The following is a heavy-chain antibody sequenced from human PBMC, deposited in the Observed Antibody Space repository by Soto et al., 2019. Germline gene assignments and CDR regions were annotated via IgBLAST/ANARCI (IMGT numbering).Heavy chain of an antibody. Sequence: QVQLQQWGAGLLKPSETLSLTCAVYGGSFSGYYWSWIRQPPGKGLEWIGEINHSGSTNYNPSLKSRVTISVDTSKNQFSLKRSSVTAADTAVYYCARGAPHYYGSGSYYPLGMDVWGQGTTVTVSS. CDR2: INHSGST. D-gene: IGHD3-10*01. J-gene: IGHJ6*02. CDR3: ARGAPHYYGSGSYYPLGMDV. V-gene: IGHV4-34*01. CDR1: GGSFSGYY.